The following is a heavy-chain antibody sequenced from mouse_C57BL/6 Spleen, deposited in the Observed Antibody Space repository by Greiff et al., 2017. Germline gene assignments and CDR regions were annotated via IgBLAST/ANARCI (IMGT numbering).Heavy chain of an antibody. J-gene: IGHJ3*01. CDR2: IDPADGDT. CDR3: APDGYYRFAY. D-gene: IGHD2-3*01. Sequence: EVQLQQSGAELVKPGASVKLSCTASGFNITDYYMHWVKQRTEQGLEWIGRIDPADGDTKYAPKFQGKATITASTSSSPAYLQLSSLTSEDSAVCYCAPDGYYRFAYWGQGTLVTVSA. CDR1: GFNITDYY. V-gene: IGHV14-2*01.